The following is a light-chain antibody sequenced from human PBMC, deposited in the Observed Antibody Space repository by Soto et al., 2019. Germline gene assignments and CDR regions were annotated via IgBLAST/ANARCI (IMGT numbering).Light chain of an antibody. V-gene: IGKV1-39*01. CDR1: QTISTY. CDR3: QQSDGTPYT. Sequence: DIPMTQSPSSLSASVGDRVTITCRASQTISTYLNWYQQKPGKAPRLLIYDASSLLSGVPSRFSGSGSGTDFTLTIARLQPEDFSTYYCQQSDGTPYTFGQGTKVEI. CDR2: DAS. J-gene: IGKJ2*01.